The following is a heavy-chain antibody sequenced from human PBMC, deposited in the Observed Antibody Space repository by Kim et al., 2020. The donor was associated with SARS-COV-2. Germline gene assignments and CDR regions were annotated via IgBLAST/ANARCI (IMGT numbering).Heavy chain of an antibody. CDR2: INPSGGST. Sequence: ASVKVSCKASGYTFTSYYMHWVRQAPGQGLEWMGIINPSGGSTSYAQKFQGRVTMTRDTSTSTVYMELSSLRSEDTAVYYCARDHYGGNYYYYGMDVWGQGTTVTVSS. CDR3: ARDHYGGNYYYYGMDV. D-gene: IGHD4-17*01. CDR1: GYTFTSYY. J-gene: IGHJ6*02. V-gene: IGHV1-46*01.